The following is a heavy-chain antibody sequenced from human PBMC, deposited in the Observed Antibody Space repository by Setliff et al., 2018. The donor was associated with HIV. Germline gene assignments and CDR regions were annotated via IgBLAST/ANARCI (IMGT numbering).Heavy chain of an antibody. CDR3: ARDAGYIGSSWDR. CDR2: INAGNGNT. V-gene: IGHV1-3*01. Sequence: ASVKVSCKASGYTFTSYAMHWVRQAPGQRLEWMGWINAGNGNTKYSQKFQGRVTITRDTSASTAYMELSSLRSKDTAMYYCARDAGYIGSSWDRWGQGTLVTVSS. CDR1: GYTFTSYA. D-gene: IGHD5-12*01. J-gene: IGHJ4*02.